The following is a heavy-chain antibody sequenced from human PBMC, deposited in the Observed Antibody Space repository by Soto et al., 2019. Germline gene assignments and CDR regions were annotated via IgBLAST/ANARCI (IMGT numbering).Heavy chain of an antibody. CDR1: GGTFSGYG. J-gene: IGHJ6*02. CDR3: ARGRAKAQFYYGMDV. D-gene: IGHD4-4*01. CDR2: IIPIFGTT. V-gene: IGHV1-69*01. Sequence: QDQMVQSGTEVKKPGSSLRVSCKASGGTFSGYGISWVRQAPGQGLEWMGGIIPIFGTTNYAHKFRDRVNISSYEARSTVYRDLSSLRTEDTALYYRARGRAKAQFYYGMDVWGQGTAVTVSS.